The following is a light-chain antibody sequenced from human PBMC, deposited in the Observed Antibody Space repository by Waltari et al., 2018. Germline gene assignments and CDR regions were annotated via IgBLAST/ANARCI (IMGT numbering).Light chain of an antibody. CDR1: STDLGSSTL. J-gene: IGLJ2*01. Sequence: QSALTQPASVSGSPGQSITISCTGSSTDLGSSTLVSWYQHHPDKAPKLLLYEGTERPSGISHRFSGSKSGNTASLTISKLQAEDEADYYCFSYADGRSLVFGGGTKLTVL. CDR2: EGT. CDR3: FSYADGRSLV. V-gene: IGLV2-23*01.